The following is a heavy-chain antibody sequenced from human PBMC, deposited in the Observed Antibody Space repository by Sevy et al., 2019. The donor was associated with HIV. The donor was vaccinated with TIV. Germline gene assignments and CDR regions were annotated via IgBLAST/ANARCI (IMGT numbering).Heavy chain of an antibody. CDR3: AKGYGSGSFVPYHFDY. CDR1: GFTFDDYA. Sequence: GGSLRLSCAASGFTFDDYAMHWVRQAPGKGLEWVSGISWNGGNIDYADSVKGRFSISRDKAKNSMYLQMSSLRAEDTAVYYCAKGYGSGSFVPYHFDYWGQGTVVTVSS. J-gene: IGHJ4*02. D-gene: IGHD3-10*01. CDR2: ISWNGGNI. V-gene: IGHV3-9*01.